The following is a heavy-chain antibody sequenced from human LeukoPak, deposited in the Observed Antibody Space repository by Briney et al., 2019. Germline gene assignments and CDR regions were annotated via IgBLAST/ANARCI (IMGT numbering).Heavy chain of an antibody. J-gene: IGHJ3*02. CDR1: GFTFSSYW. CDR3: ARDRYYDYVWGSYRSKPDAFDI. Sequence: SGGSLRLSCAASGFTFSSYWMSWVRQAPGKGLEWVANIKQDGSEQYYVDSVKGRFTITRDNAKNSLYLQMNSLRAEDTAVYYCARDRYYDYVWGSYRSKPDAFDIWGQGTMVTVSS. CDR2: IKQDGSEQ. D-gene: IGHD3-16*02. V-gene: IGHV3-7*01.